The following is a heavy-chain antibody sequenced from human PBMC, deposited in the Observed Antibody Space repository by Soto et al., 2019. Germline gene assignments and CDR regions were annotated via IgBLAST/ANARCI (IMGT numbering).Heavy chain of an antibody. J-gene: IGHJ4*02. CDR1: GFSLSPYW. D-gene: IGHD3-16*01. Sequence: GGSLRLSCAASGFSLSPYWMHWVRQVPGRGLEWVARLSSDGFGAAYADSVKGRFFISRDIARNTLSLQMNSLRADDTAVYCCARDLGGPDYWGRGTSVTVSS. CDR2: LSSDGFGA. V-gene: IGHV3-74*03. CDR3: ARDLGGPDY.